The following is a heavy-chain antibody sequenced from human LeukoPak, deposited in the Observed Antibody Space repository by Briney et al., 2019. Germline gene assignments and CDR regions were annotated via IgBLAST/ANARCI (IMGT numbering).Heavy chain of an antibody. CDR3: TRGFPAAGLNIDY. V-gene: IGHV3-49*04. D-gene: IGHD6-13*01. CDR1: GFTFGDYA. J-gene: IGHJ4*02. CDR2: IRSKAYGGTT. Sequence: GGSLRLSCTASGFTFGDYAMSWVRQAPGKRLEWVGFIRSKAYGGTTEYAVSVKGRFTISRDDYKSIAYLQMHSLKAEDTAVYYCTRGFPAAGLNIDYWGQGTLVTVSS.